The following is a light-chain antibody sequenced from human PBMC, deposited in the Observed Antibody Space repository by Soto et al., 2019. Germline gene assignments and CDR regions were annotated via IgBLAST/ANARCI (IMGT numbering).Light chain of an antibody. J-gene: IGKJ1*01. Sequence: DIQMTPSPSTLSASVGDRVIITCRASQSISNWLAWYQQKPGKAPKLLIYLASSLESGVPSRFSGSGSGTEFTLTISNLQPDDFATYYCQQSNTYSWTFGQGTKVDIK. V-gene: IGKV1-5*03. CDR2: LAS. CDR1: QSISNW. CDR3: QQSNTYSWT.